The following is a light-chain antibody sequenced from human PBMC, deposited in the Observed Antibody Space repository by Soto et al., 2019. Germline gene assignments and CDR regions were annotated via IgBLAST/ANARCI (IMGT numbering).Light chain of an antibody. CDR1: QSLLHSNGYNY. V-gene: IGKV2-28*01. Sequence: DLVMTQSPLSLPVTPGEPASISCSSSQSLLHSNGYNYLDWYLQKPGQSPQLLIYLGSNRASGVPDRFSGSGSGTDFTLKISRVEAEDVGVYYCMQALQTPVTFGQGTRLEI. CDR3: MQALQTPVT. J-gene: IGKJ5*01. CDR2: LGS.